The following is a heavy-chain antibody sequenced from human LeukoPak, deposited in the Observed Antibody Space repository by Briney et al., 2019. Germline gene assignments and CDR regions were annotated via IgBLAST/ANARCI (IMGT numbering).Heavy chain of an antibody. CDR2: ISYDGSNK. CDR1: GFTFSSYA. V-gene: IGHV3-30-3*01. Sequence: PGRSLRLSCAASGFTFSSYATHWVRQAPGKGLEWVAVISYDGSNKYYADSAKGRFTISRDNSKNTLYLQMNSLRAEDTAVYYCARDGGWGATLYYFDYWGQGTLVTVSS. CDR3: ARDGGWGATLYYFDY. J-gene: IGHJ4*02. D-gene: IGHD5-12*01.